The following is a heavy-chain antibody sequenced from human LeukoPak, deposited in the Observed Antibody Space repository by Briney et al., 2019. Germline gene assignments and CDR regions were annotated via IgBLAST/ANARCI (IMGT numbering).Heavy chain of an antibody. Sequence: PSETLSLTRTVSGGSISSYFWNWIRQPPGKGLEWIGYAYYSGSTTYNPSLESRVTISVDTSKNQFSLKLTAVTAADTAVYYCARNSAVATSRSWFDPWGQGTLVTVSS. CDR3: ARNSAVATSRSWFDP. CDR1: GGSISSYF. D-gene: IGHD6-19*01. V-gene: IGHV4-59*08. CDR2: AYYSGST. J-gene: IGHJ5*02.